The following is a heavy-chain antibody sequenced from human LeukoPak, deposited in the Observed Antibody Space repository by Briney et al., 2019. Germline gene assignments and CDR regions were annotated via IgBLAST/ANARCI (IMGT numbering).Heavy chain of an antibody. CDR3: AKSRSGYYQLAFDI. V-gene: IGHV3-30*02. J-gene: IGHJ3*02. CDR1: GFTFSSYG. D-gene: IGHD3-22*01. CDR2: IRYDGSNK. Sequence: GGSLRLSCAASGFTFSSYGMHWVRQAPGKGLEWVAFIRYDGSNKYYADSVKGRFTISRDNSKNTLYLQMNSLRAEDAAVYYCAKSRSGYYQLAFDIWGQGTMVTVSS.